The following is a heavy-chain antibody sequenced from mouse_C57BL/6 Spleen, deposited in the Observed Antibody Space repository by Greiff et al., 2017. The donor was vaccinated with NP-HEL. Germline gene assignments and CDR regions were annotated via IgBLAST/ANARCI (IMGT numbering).Heavy chain of an antibody. Sequence: EVQLQESGPGLVKPSQSLSLTCSVTGYSITSGYYWNWIRQFPGNKLEWMGYISYDGSNNYNPSLKNRISITRDTSKNQFFLKLNSVTTEDTATYYCARDQYYYGSSDYWGQGTTLTVSS. V-gene: IGHV3-6*01. CDR1: GYSITSGYY. J-gene: IGHJ2*01. CDR3: ARDQYYYGSSDY. D-gene: IGHD1-1*01. CDR2: ISYDGSN.